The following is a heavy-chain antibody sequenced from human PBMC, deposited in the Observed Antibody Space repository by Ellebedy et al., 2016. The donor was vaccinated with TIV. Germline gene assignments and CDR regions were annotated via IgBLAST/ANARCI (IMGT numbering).Heavy chain of an antibody. CDR2: ISSSSSTI. CDR1: GFTFSSYS. CDR3: ARSPATGTVDY. V-gene: IGHV3-48*04. Sequence: GGSLRLXXVASGFTFSSYSMNWVRQAPGKGLEWVSYISSSSSTIYYADSVKGRFTISRDNAKNSLYLQLNSLRAEDTAVYYCARSPATGTVDYWGHGTLVTVSS. J-gene: IGHJ4*01. D-gene: IGHD1-1*01.